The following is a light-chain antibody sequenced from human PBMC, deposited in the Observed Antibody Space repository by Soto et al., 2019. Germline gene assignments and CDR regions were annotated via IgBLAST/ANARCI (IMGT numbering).Light chain of an antibody. CDR3: LQRSNWLT. CDR1: QSISDT. V-gene: IGKV3-11*01. Sequence: EIVMTQSPATLSVSPGGRATLSCRASQSISDTLAWYQQKPGQAPRLLIYGASNRATGIPARFSGSGAGTDFTLTISSLEPEGSAVYYCLQRSNWLTFGGGTKVDI. J-gene: IGKJ4*01. CDR2: GAS.